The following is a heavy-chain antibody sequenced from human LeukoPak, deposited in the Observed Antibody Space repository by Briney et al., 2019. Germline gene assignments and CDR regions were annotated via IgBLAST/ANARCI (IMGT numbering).Heavy chain of an antibody. CDR2: INHSGST. V-gene: IGHV4-34*01. Sequence: SETLSLTCTVSGGSISSYYWSWIRQPPGKGLEWIGEINHSGSTNYNPSLKSRVTISVDTSKTQFSRKLSSVTAADTAVYYCASGWELLYWGQGTLVTVSS. CDR3: ASGWELLY. CDR1: GGSISSYY. D-gene: IGHD1-26*01. J-gene: IGHJ4*02.